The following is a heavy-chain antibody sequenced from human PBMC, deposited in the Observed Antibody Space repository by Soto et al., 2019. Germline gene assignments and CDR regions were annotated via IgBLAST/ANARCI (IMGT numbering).Heavy chain of an antibody. V-gene: IGHV3-74*01. CDR1: GITFSGYW. Sequence: VPLVESGGGSVQPGGSLRLSCVASGITFSGYWMHWVRQVPGKGLVWVARVDSAGSGTSYADSVKGRFTISRDHAKNTLSLQLDSLRVEDTAVYYCATVFEHWGQANPVTVPS. CDR3: ATVFEH. J-gene: IGHJ4*02. CDR2: VDSAGSGT.